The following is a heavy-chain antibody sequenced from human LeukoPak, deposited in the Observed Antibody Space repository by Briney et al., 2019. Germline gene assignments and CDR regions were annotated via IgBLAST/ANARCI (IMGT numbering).Heavy chain of an antibody. CDR2: IIPIFGTT. Sequence: SVKVSCKASGGTFSSYAISWVRQAPGQGLEWMGGIIPIFGTTNYAQKFQDRVTITADKSTSTAYMELSSLRSEDTAVYYCVRVVGLTGYSSSWYSGYYYYMDVWGKGTTVTVSS. CDR1: GGTFSSYA. J-gene: IGHJ6*03. V-gene: IGHV1-69*06. CDR3: VRVVGLTGYSSSWYSGYYYYMDV. D-gene: IGHD6-13*01.